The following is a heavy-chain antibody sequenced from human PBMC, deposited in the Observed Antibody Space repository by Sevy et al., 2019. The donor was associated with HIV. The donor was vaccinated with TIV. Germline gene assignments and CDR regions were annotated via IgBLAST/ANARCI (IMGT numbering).Heavy chain of an antibody. Sequence: GGSLRLSCAAARFTFSDYYTTWLRQAPGKGLEWVSFISRRGDTTYYAGSVKGRFTISRDNAKNSLFLEMNTLRTEDTAVYYCAAGTIGGSGYASYLGVWGKGTTVTVSS. CDR1: RFTFSDYY. CDR2: ISRRGDTT. CDR3: AAGTIGGSGYASYLGV. D-gene: IGHD2-15*01. V-gene: IGHV3-11*04. J-gene: IGHJ6*04.